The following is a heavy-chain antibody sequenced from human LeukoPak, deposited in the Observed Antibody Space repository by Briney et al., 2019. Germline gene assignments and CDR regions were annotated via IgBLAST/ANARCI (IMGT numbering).Heavy chain of an antibody. V-gene: IGHV3-15*01. J-gene: IGHJ4*02. CDR2: IKSKTDGGTT. CDR1: GFTFSNAW. Sequence: PGGSLRLSCAASGFTFSNAWMSWVRQAPGKGLEWVGRIKSKTDGGTTDYAAPVKGRFTISRDDSKNTLYLQMNSLKTEDTAVYYCTTVGNYYYDSSGYYRTFDYWGQGILVTVSS. CDR3: TTVGNYYYDSSGYYRTFDY. D-gene: IGHD3-22*01.